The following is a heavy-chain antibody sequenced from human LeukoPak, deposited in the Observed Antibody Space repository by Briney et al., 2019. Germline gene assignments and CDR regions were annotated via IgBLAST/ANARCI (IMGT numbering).Heavy chain of an antibody. CDR2: SSLRGFT. CDR3: AREGGPYLPLDN. V-gene: IGHV4-4*02. CDR1: GGSISSTNW. J-gene: IGHJ4*02. Sequence: PSETLSLTCGVSGGSISSTNWWSWVRQPPGEGLEGSGESSLRGFTNYNPTLKSRLTISLDKAKNLLSLNLTSLPAADTRVYYCAREGGPYLPLDNSGQGTLVTVSS.